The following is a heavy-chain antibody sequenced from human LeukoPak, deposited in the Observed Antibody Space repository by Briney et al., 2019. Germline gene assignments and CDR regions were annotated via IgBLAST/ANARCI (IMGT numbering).Heavy chain of an antibody. J-gene: IGHJ3*02. CDR3: ATTLGAAFDI. CDR1: GGSISSYY. CDR2: IYYSGST. V-gene: IGHV4-59*01. D-gene: IGHD1-26*01. Sequence: PSETLSLTCTVSGGSISSYYWSWIRQPPVKGLEWIGYIYYSGSTNYNPSLKSRVTISVDTSKNQFSLKLSSVTAADTAVYYCATTLGAAFDIWGQGTMVTVSS.